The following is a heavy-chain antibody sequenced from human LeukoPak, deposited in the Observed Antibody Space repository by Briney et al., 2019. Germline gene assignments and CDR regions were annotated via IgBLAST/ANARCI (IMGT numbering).Heavy chain of an antibody. D-gene: IGHD6-19*01. CDR2: ISSSGSTK. Sequence: PGGSLRLSCAASRFTFSSYEMNWVRQAPGKGLEWVSYISSSGSTKYYADSVKGRFTISRDDAKNTLYLQMNSLRAEDTAVYYCARAGVAVAYFYYFDYWGQGTLVTVSS. CDR3: ARAGVAVAYFYYFDY. V-gene: IGHV3-48*03. CDR1: RFTFSSYE. J-gene: IGHJ4*02.